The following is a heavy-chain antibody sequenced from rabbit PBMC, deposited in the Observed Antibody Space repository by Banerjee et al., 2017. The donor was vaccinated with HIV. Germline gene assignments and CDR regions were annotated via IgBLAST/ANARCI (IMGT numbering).Heavy chain of an antibody. D-gene: IGHD4-1*01. CDR1: GFDFSTNA. V-gene: IGHV1S40*01. Sequence: QSLEESGGDLVKPGASLTLTCKASGFDFSTNAMCWVRQAPGKGLEWIGCIASGSSGSTYYASWAKGRFTISKTSSTTVTLQMTSLTAADTATYFCARDLAGVIGWNFNLWGPGTLVTVS. CDR2: IASGSSGST. J-gene: IGHJ4*01. CDR3: ARDLAGVIGWNFNL.